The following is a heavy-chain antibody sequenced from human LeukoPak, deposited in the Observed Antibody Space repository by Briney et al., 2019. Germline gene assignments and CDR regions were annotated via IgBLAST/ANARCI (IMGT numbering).Heavy chain of an antibody. D-gene: IGHD6-13*01. J-gene: IGHJ4*02. V-gene: IGHV6-1*01. CDR1: GDSVSSNSAA. CDR3: ARDGITTAGRFDY. CDR2: TYYRSKWYN. Sequence: SQTLSLTCAISGDSVSSNSAAWNWIRQSPSRGLEWLGRTYYRSKWYNDYAVSVKSRISLNPDTSKNQLSLHLNSVTPEDTAVYYCARDGITTAGRFDYWGQGTLVTVSS.